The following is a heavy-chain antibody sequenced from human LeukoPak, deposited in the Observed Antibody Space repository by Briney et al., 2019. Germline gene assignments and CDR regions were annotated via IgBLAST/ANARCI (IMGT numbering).Heavy chain of an antibody. CDR3: ARIVSGRYHFDY. J-gene: IGHJ4*02. V-gene: IGHV1-2*02. CDR2: MNPNSGGT. D-gene: IGHD1-26*01. Sequence: ASVKVSCXASGYTFTGYYMHWVRQAPGQGLEWMGWMNPNSGGTNYAQNFQGRVTMTRDTSISTAYMELSRLRSDDTAVYYCARIVSGRYHFDYWGQGTLVTVSS. CDR1: GYTFTGYY.